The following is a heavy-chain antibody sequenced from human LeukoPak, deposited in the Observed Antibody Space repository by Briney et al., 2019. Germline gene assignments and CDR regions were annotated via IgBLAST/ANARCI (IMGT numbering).Heavy chain of an antibody. CDR1: GFTVSSNS. D-gene: IGHD4-23*01. V-gene: IGHV3-53*01. Sequence: GGSLGLSCTVSGFTVSSNSMSWVRQAPGKGLEWVSFIYSDNTHYSDSVKGRFTISRDNSKNTLYLQMNSLRADDTALYYCAKDLRLSVGTSPFDYWGQGTLVTVSS. J-gene: IGHJ4*02. CDR2: IYSDNT. CDR3: AKDLRLSVGTSPFDY.